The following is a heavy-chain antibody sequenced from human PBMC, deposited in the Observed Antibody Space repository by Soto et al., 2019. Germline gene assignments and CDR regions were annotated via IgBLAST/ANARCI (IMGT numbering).Heavy chain of an antibody. CDR3: ARLDYDFWSGYYTGPGWFDP. J-gene: IGHJ5*02. D-gene: IGHD3-3*01. V-gene: IGHV4-39*01. CDR2: IYYSGST. Sequence: QLQLQESGPGLVKPSETLSLTCTVSGGSISSSSYYWGWIRQPPGKGLEWIGSIYYSGSTYYNPSLRGRATISVDTSKNQFPLKLSSVTAADTAVYYWARLDYDFWSGYYTGPGWFDPWGQGTLVTVSS. CDR1: GGSISSSSYY.